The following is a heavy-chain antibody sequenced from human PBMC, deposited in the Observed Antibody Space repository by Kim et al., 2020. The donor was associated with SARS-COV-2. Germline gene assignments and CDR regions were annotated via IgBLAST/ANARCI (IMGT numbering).Heavy chain of an antibody. J-gene: IGHJ3*02. D-gene: IGHD2-2*01. CDR3: TIVNPIPAGRYDAID. CDR1: GFTLSGST. CDR2: IRSKANSYAT. Sequence: GGSLRLSCAASGFTLSGSTVHWVRQASGKGLEWVGRIRSKANSYATAYAASEKHRFTIFRDDSKNTAFLQMNSLKTEDTAVYYFTIVNPIPAGRYDAID. V-gene: IGHV3-73*01.